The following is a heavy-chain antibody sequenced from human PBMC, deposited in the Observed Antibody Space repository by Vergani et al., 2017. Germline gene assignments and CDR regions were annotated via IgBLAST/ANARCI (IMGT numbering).Heavy chain of an antibody. J-gene: IGHJ4*02. D-gene: IGHD6-19*01. CDR2: INPTTGNP. Sequence: QVHLEQSGTEVKKPGTTVKISCKVSGYTFTDYYMHWVQQAPGKGLEWMGWINPTTGNPTYARAFTGRFVFSLDTSISTAYLQIGSLKAEDTAVYFCARAKRGRLAVGATDSWGQGTLLTVSS. CDR1: GYTFTDYY. CDR3: ARAKRGRLAVGATDS. V-gene: IGHV7-4-1*01.